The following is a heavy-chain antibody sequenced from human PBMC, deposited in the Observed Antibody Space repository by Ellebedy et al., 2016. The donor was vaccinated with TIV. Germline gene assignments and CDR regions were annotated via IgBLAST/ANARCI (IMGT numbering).Heavy chain of an antibody. J-gene: IGHJ4*02. CDR2: VSNSGDST. D-gene: IGHD4-23*01. V-gene: IGHV3-23*01. CDR1: GFSFETYA. Sequence: GESLKISCGGSGFSFETYAMNWVRQAPGKGLEGVSAVSNSGDSTYYADSVKGRFTISRDNSKNTLYLQMSSLRAEDTAVYYCSFKGVATRVYWGQGTLVTVSS. CDR3: SFKGVATRVY.